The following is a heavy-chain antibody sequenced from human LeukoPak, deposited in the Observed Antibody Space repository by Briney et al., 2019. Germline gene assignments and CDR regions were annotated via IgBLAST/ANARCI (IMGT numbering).Heavy chain of an antibody. CDR1: GDSVSSNSAA. V-gene: IGHV6-1*01. CDR2: TYYRSKWYN. Sequence: SQTLSLTCGISGDSVSSNSAAWIWIRQSPSRGLEWLGRTYYRSKWYNDYAVSVKSRITINPDTSKNQFSLQLNSVTPEDTAVYYCARDGPHYYYGMDVWGQGTTVTVSS. CDR3: ARDGPHYYYGMDV. J-gene: IGHJ6*02.